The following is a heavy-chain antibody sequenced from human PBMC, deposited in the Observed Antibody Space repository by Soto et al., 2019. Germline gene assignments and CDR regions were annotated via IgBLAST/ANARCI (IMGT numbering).Heavy chain of an antibody. D-gene: IGHD3-3*01. Sequence: SVKVSCKASGGSFSGQAVSWVRQAPGQGLEWMGGIIPIFRTTNYARKFQGRVTMTEDTSTDTAYMELSSLRSEDTAVYYCATEIYDFWSGYPRRNAFDIWGQGTMVTVSS. J-gene: IGHJ3*02. CDR1: GGSFSGQA. V-gene: IGHV1-69*06. CDR3: ATEIYDFWSGYPRRNAFDI. CDR2: IIPIFRTT.